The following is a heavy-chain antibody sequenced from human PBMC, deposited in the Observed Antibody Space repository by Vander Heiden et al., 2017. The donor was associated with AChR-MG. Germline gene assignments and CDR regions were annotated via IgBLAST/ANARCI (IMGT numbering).Heavy chain of an antibody. CDR3: ARQDGGAKFYFDY. CDR1: GYTFNYW. J-gene: IGHJ4*02. CDR2: IHPGYSDT. V-gene: IGHV5-51*01. Sequence: EVQLVQSGAEEKKPGESLKISCQGSGYTFNYWIAWVRQMPGKGLDWMGIIHPGYSDTRYSPSFQGQVTISADKSISTAYLQWRRLKASDTAIYYCARQDGGAKFYFDYWGQGTLVPVS. D-gene: IGHD3-16*01.